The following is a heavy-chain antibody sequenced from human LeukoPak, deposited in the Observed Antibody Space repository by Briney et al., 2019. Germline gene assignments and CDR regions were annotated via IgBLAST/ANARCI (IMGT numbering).Heavy chain of an antibody. Sequence: GGSLRLSCAASGFTFSIYSMNWVRQAPGKGLEWVSYISSSSGTIYYADSVKGRFSISRDNAKNSLYLQMNSLRDEDTAVYYCARDGTVTAGPFDPWGGGTLVTVSS. D-gene: IGHD4-17*01. V-gene: IGHV3-48*02. J-gene: IGHJ5*02. CDR3: ARDGTVTAGPFDP. CDR1: GFTFSIYS. CDR2: ISSSSGTI.